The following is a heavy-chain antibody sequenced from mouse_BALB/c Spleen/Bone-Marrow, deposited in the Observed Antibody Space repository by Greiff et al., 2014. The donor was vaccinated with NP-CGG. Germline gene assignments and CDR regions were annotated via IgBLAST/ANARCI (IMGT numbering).Heavy chain of an antibody. V-gene: IGHV1-15*01. D-gene: IGHD2-2*01. CDR1: GYKFTDYE. CDR3: TREGIYFGYDVPMDY. Sequence: VQLQESGAELVRPGASVTLSCKASGYKFTDYEMHWVKQTPVHGLEWIGSIDPETGGTAYNQNFKGKATLTADRSSTTAYMELRSLTSEDSAVYYCTREGIYFGYDVPMDYWGQGTSVTASS. J-gene: IGHJ4*01. CDR2: IDPETGGT.